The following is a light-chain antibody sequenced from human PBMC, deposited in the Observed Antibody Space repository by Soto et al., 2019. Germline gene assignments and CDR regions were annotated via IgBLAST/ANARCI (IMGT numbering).Light chain of an antibody. V-gene: IGLV1-47*01. Sequence: QSALPQPPSASGTPGQRVTISCSGSSSNIGSNYVYWYQQLQGTAPKLLIYRNNQRPSGVPDRFSGSKSGTSASLAISGLRSEDEADYYCAAWDDSLSGYVFGTGTKVTVL. CDR2: RNN. J-gene: IGLJ1*01. CDR3: AAWDDSLSGYV. CDR1: SSNIGSNY.